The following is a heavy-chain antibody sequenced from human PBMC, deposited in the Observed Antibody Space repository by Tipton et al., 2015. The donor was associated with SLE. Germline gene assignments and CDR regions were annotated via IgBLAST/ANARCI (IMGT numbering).Heavy chain of an antibody. CDR2: MNPNSGNT. CDR1: GYTFTSYD. V-gene: IGHV1-8*01. D-gene: IGHD3-10*01. J-gene: IGHJ5*02. CDR3: ARDFVPDHFVSGSTLYWIDP. Sequence: QLVQSGPEVKKPGASVKVSCKASGYTFTSYDINWVRQATGQGLEWMGWMNPNSGNTGYAQKFQGRVTMTRDTSTRTVFMELDNLRSEDTAIYDCARDFVPDHFVSGSTLYWIDPWGQGTLVTVSS.